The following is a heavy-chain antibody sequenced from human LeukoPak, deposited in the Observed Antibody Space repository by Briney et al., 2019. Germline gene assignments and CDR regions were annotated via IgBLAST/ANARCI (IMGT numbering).Heavy chain of an antibody. Sequence: PVASVKVSCKASGYTFTSYDINWVRQATGQGLEWMGWMNPNSGNTGYAQKFQGRVTMTRNTSISTANMELSSLRSEDTAVYYCARNDYDFWSGYEQSYMDVWGKGTTVTVSS. D-gene: IGHD3-3*01. J-gene: IGHJ6*03. CDR2: MNPNSGNT. CDR3: ARNDYDFWSGYEQSYMDV. CDR1: GYTFTSYD. V-gene: IGHV1-8*01.